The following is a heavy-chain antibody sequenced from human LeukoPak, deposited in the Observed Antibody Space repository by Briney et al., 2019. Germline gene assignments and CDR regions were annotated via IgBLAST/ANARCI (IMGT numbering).Heavy chain of an antibody. V-gene: IGHV3-30*02. J-gene: IGHJ4*02. CDR2: IRYDGSNK. CDR3: AKAPVRGVISHLDY. Sequence: GGSLRLSCAASGFTLSSYGMHWVRQAPGKGLEWVAFIRYDGSNKYYADSVKGRLTISRDNSENTLWLQMTGLRAEDTAVYYCAKAPVRGVISHLDYWGQGTLVTVSS. CDR1: GFTLSSYG. D-gene: IGHD3-10*01.